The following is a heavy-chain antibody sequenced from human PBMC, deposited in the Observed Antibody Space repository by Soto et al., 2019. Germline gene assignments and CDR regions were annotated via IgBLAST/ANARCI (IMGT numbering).Heavy chain of an antibody. Sequence: PGGSLRLSCAASGFTFSSYATSWVRQAPGKGLVWVARIYRDGTTSYADSVKGRFTISRDNAKNTVSLQMNSLKDEGTAVYYCMRGNTGYGNFDYWGQGTLVTVSS. CDR2: IYRDGTT. J-gene: IGHJ4*02. D-gene: IGHD5-12*01. V-gene: IGHV3-74*01. CDR3: MRGNTGYGNFDY. CDR1: GFTFSSYA.